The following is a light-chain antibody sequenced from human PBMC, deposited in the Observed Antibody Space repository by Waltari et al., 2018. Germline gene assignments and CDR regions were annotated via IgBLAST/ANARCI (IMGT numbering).Light chain of an antibody. CDR2: ASS. J-gene: IGKJ1*01. Sequence: AIRLTQPPSSIAASTGARATITCRASQGVGSYLAWYPKKSGRAPKLLLYASSSLEAEVPSRFGGSGSGTDFTLTISCLQSEDFASYFCQQYYSFPVTFGQGTRV. CDR3: QQYYSFPVT. CDR1: QGVGSY. V-gene: IGKV1-8*01.